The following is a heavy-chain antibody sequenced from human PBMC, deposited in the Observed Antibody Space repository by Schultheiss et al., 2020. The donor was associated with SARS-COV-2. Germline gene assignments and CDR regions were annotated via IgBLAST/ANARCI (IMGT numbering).Heavy chain of an antibody. Sequence: ASVKVSCKVSGYTLTELSMHWVRQAPGKGLEWMGGFDPEDGETIYAQKFQGRVTMTEDTSTDTAYMELSSLRSEDTAVYYCATENWDYDILTGQYAVGAFDIWGQGTMVTVSS. D-gene: IGHD3-9*01. V-gene: IGHV1-24*01. CDR1: GYTLTELS. CDR3: ATENWDYDILTGQYAVGAFDI. CDR2: FDPEDGET. J-gene: IGHJ3*02.